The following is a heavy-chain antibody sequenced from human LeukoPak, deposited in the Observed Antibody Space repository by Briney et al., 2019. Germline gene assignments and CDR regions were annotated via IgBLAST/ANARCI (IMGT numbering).Heavy chain of an antibody. CDR2: ISSSSSYI. D-gene: IGHD3-9*01. J-gene: IGHJ6*04. Sequence: GGSLRLSCAASGFTFSSYSMNWVRQAPGKGLEWVSSISSSSSYIYYADSVKGRFTISRDNAKNSLYLQMNSLRAEDTAVYYCARDSDFDWHNYYGMDVWGKGTTVTVSS. CDR1: GFTFSSYS. V-gene: IGHV3-21*01. CDR3: ARDSDFDWHNYYGMDV.